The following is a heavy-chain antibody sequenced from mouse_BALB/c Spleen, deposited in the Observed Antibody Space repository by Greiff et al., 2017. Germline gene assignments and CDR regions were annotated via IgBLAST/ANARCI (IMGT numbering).Heavy chain of an antibody. CDR1: GYTFTSYY. V-gene: IGHV1S81*02. Sequence: VQLQQSGAELVKPGASVKLSCKASGYTFTSYYMYWVKQRPGQGLEWIGEINPSNGGTNFNEKFKSKATLTVDKSSSTAYMQLSSLTSEDSAVYYCIRSSGYFDYWGQGTTLTVSS. CDR3: IRSSGYFDY. J-gene: IGHJ2*01. D-gene: IGHD3-1*01. CDR2: INPSNGGT.